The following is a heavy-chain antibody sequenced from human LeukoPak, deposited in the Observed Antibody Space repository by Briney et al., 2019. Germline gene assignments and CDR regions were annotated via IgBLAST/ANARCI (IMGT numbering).Heavy chain of an antibody. D-gene: IGHD6-19*01. V-gene: IGHV1-2*02. CDR2: INPNSGGT. CDR1: GYAFTGYY. Sequence: ASVTVSCKASGYAFTGYYIHWVRRAPGQGLEWMGWINPNSGGTNYAQKFQGRVTMTRDTSISTAYMELSRLRSDDTAVYYCARFHSSGLDYWGQGALVTVSS. CDR3: ARFHSSGLDY. J-gene: IGHJ4*02.